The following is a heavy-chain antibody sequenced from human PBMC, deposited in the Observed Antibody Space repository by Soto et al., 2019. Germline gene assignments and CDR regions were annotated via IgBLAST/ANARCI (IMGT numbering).Heavy chain of an antibody. D-gene: IGHD3-16*02. V-gene: IGHV3-30*18. Sequence: QVQLVESGGGVVQPGRSLRLSCAASGFSFSSFGMHWVRQAPGKGLEWVAFNSYDGSNKYYADSVKGRFIISRDSSEKTLYLQMNSLRPEDTAVYYCAKALGELSPESYDYWGQGTLVTVSS. J-gene: IGHJ4*02. CDR3: AKALGELSPESYDY. CDR2: NSYDGSNK. CDR1: GFSFSSFG.